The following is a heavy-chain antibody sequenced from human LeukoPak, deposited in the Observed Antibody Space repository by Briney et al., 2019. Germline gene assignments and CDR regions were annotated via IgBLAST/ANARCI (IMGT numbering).Heavy chain of an antibody. Sequence: SETLSLTCAVSGYSISSGYYWGWIRQPPGKGLEWIGSIYHSGSTYYNPSLKSRVTISVDTSKNQFSLKLSSVTAADTAVYYCARLGGYSGSYFDYWGQGTLVTVSS. J-gene: IGHJ4*02. CDR3: ARLGGYSGSYFDY. D-gene: IGHD1-26*01. V-gene: IGHV4-38-2*01. CDR2: IYHSGST. CDR1: GYSISSGYY.